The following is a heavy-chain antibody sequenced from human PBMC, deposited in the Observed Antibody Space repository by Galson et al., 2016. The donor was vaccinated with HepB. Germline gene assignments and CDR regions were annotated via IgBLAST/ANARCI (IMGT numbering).Heavy chain of an antibody. Sequence: LRLSCAASGFSFSDYYMTWIRQAPGKGLEWVSYISSGTTIYHTDSVKGRFTISRDNAKTSVYLQMNSRRAEDTAVYYCAGGRSHYYGMDVWGQWTTVTGS. CDR1: GFSFSDYY. V-gene: IGHV3-11*01. J-gene: IGHJ6*02. CDR3: AGGRSHYYGMDV. CDR2: ISSGTTI.